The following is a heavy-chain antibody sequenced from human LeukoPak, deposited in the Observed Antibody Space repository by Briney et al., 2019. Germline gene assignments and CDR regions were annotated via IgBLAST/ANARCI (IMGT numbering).Heavy chain of an antibody. CDR1: GFTFSDYY. J-gene: IGHJ4*02. Sequence: KPGGSLRLSCAASGFTFSDYYMSWVRQAPGKGLEWVSYITRSGDDTNYADSVKGRFTISRDNAKNSLSLQMNSLRAEDTALYYCARHGSGMFDYWGQGTLVTVSP. V-gene: IGHV3-11*06. CDR2: ITRSGDDT. D-gene: IGHD3-10*01. CDR3: ARHGSGMFDY.